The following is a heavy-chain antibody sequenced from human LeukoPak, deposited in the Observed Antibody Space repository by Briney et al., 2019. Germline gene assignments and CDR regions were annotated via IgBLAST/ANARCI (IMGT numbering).Heavy chain of an antibody. CDR2: ISGCNGDT. CDR1: GYTFTSYG. J-gene: IGHJ5*02. CDR3: ARSGDGNWFET. D-gene: IGHD3-10*01. V-gene: IGHV1-18*01. Sequence: EASVKVSCTAFGYTFTSYGITWVRQAPGQGLEWMGWISGCNGDTNYAQTLQGRVTMTTDTSTNTAYMELRSLRSDDTAVYYCARSGDGNWFETWGQGTLVTVSS.